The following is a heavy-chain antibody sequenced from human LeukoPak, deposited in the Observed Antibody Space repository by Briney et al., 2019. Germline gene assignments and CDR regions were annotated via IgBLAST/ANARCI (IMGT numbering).Heavy chain of an antibody. CDR1: GFTFSNYA. J-gene: IGHJ4*02. CDR2: ISGSDGST. D-gene: IGHD2-2*01. V-gene: IGHV3-23*01. CDR3: AKGSVVVPAARFDY. Sequence: GGSLRLSCAASGFTFSNYAMSWVRQAPGKGLEWVSAISGSDGSTYYADSVEGRLTISRDNSKNTLYLQMNSLRAEDTAVYYCAKGSVVVPAARFDYWGQGTLVTVSS.